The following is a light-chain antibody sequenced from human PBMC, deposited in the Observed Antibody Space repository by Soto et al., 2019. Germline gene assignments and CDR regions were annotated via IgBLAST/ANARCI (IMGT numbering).Light chain of an antibody. CDR3: QQYGYSRT. J-gene: IGKJ1*01. CDR1: QSFSSN. V-gene: IGKV3-15*01. Sequence: EIVMTQSPATLSVSPGERATLSCRASQSFSSNLAWYQQKPGQAPRLLIYGAATRATGIPARFSDSGSGTDFTLTISTLEPEDFAIYYCQQYGYSRTFGQGTKVEI. CDR2: GAA.